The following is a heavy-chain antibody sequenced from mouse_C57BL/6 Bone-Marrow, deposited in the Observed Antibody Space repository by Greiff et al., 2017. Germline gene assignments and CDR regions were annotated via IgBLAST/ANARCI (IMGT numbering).Heavy chain of an antibody. D-gene: IGHD2-10*02. Sequence: VQVVESGPGLVAPSQSLSITCTVSGFSLTSYGVDWARQPPGKGLEWLGVIWGGGSTNYNSAPMSRLSISKDNYKSQVFLKMNSLQTDDTAMYYCAKRGEYGNLRWDCAMDYWGQGTSVTVSS. V-gene: IGHV2-9*01. CDR3: AKRGEYGNLRWDCAMDY. CDR2: IWGGGST. J-gene: IGHJ4*01. CDR1: GFSLTSYG.